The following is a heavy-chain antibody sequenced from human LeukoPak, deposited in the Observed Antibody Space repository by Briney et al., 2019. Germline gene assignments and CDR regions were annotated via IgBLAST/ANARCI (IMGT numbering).Heavy chain of an antibody. Sequence: SETLSLTCTVSGASFSSGDQYWYWIRQSPGKGLEWIGSIHPSGMLYNNPSLESRVTISIDTSKNQFSLNLNSVTAADTAVYFCSRGLDSRKLGYWGQGTLVTVSS. D-gene: IGHD3-22*01. V-gene: IGHV4-31*03. J-gene: IGHJ4*02. CDR3: SRGLDSRKLGY. CDR1: GASFSSGDQY. CDR2: IHPSGML.